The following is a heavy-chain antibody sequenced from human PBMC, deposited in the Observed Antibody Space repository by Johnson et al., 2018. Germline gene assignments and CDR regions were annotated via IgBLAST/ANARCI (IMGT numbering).Heavy chain of an antibody. CDR1: GFTFNNYW. Sequence: EVQLVETGGGFVQPGGSLRLSCAASGFTFNNYWMHWVRQAPGKGLVWVSRINSGGSSTSYADSVKGRFTISRDNAKNTLYLQMNSLRAEDTAVYYCARDLGGVERQLGWRDYYYYMDVGGKGTTVTVSS. CDR2: INSGGSST. J-gene: IGHJ6*03. CDR3: ARDLGGVERQLGWRDYYYYMDV. D-gene: IGHD6-6*01. V-gene: IGHV3-74*01.